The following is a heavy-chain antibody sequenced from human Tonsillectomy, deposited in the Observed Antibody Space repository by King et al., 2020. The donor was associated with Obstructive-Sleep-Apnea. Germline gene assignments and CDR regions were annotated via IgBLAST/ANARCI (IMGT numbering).Heavy chain of an antibody. CDR2: ISYSGST. J-gene: IGHJ6*02. CDR1: GGSISSGDYY. Sequence: QLQESGPGLVKPSQTLSLTCTVSGGSISSGDYYWSWIRQHPGKGLEWIGYISYSGSTHYKPSLKSRVAISVDTPKNQFSLKLSSVTAADTAVYYCASDSPPSKFYYGMDVWGQGTTVTVSS. CDR3: ASDSPPSKFYYGMDV. V-gene: IGHV4-31*03.